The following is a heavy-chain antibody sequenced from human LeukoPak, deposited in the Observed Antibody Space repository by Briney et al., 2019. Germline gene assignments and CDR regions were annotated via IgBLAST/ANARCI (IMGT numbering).Heavy chain of an antibody. J-gene: IGHJ4*02. Sequence: SETLSLTCTVSGGSITSYYWSWIRQPPGKGLEWIGYMYYSGNSYYNPSLKSRVAISVDTSKNQFSLKLSSMTAADTAVYYCASYSNSWYYFDYWGQGTLVNVSS. D-gene: IGHD6-13*01. V-gene: IGHV4-59*01. CDR1: GGSITSYY. CDR3: ASYSNSWYYFDY. CDR2: MYYSGNS.